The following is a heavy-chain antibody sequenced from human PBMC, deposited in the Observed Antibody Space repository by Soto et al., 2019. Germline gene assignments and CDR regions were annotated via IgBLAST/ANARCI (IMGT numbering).Heavy chain of an antibody. V-gene: IGHV4-31*03. Sequence: QVQLQESGPGLVKPSQTLSLTCTVSGGSISIGGYFWSWIRQYPGKGLEWIGHIYYNGSTYYNPSLKSRVTISIDTSKNQFSLRLTSVTAADTAVYYCATDEYFGSEIYFYYSGMDVWGPGTTVTVSS. J-gene: IGHJ6*02. CDR3: ATDEYFGSEIYFYYSGMDV. D-gene: IGHD3-10*01. CDR2: IYYNGST. CDR1: GGSISIGGYF.